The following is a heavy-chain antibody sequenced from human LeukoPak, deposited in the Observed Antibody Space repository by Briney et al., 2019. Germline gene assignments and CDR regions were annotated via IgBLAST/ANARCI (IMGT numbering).Heavy chain of an antibody. CDR2: INWNGGST. Sequence: GGSLRLSCAASGFTFDDYGMSWVRHAPGKGLEWVSGINWNGGSTGYADSVKGRFTISRDNAKNSLYLQMNSLRAEDTALYYCARQGTSDYYYYYYMDVWGKGTTVTVSS. J-gene: IGHJ6*03. D-gene: IGHD2-2*01. CDR1: GFTFDDYG. V-gene: IGHV3-20*04. CDR3: ARQGTSDYYYYYYMDV.